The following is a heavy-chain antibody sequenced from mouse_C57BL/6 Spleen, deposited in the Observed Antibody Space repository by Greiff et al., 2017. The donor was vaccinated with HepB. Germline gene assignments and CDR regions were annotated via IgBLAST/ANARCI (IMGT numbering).Heavy chain of an antibody. D-gene: IGHD2-3*01. CDR3: ARSLIYDGYYGYAMDY. J-gene: IGHJ4*01. CDR1: GYSFTGYY. CDR2: INPSTGGT. Sequence: VQLKQSGPELVKPGASVKISCKASGYSFTGYYMNWVKQSPEKSLEWIGEINPSTGGTTYNQKFKAKATLTVDKSSSTAYMQLKSLTSEDSAVYYCARSLIYDGYYGYAMDYWGQGTSVTVSS. V-gene: IGHV1-42*01.